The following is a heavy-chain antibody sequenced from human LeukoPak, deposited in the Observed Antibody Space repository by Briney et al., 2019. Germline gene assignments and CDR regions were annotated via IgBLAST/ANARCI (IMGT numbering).Heavy chain of an antibody. CDR1: GGTFTSYY. Sequence: ASVKVSCKASGGTFTSYYMHWVRQAPGQGLEWMGIINPSGGSTSYAQKFQGRVTMTRDTSTSTVYMELSSLRSEDTAVYYCARGDYDSSGYYPTFDYWGQGTLVTVSS. D-gene: IGHD3-22*01. CDR3: ARGDYDSSGYYPTFDY. V-gene: IGHV1-46*01. J-gene: IGHJ4*02. CDR2: INPSGGST.